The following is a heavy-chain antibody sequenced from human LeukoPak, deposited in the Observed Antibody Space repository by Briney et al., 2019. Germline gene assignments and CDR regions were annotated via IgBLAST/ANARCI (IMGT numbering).Heavy chain of an antibody. CDR3: ARGRPSYSGSYYFVFDY. CDR1: GYTLTSYD. V-gene: IGHV1-8*03. Sequence: GASVKVSCKASGYTLTSYDINWVRQATGQGREWMGWMNPNSGNTGYAQKFQGRVTITRNTSISTAYMELSSLRSEDTAVYYCARGRPSYSGSYYFVFDYWGQGTLVTVSS. CDR2: MNPNSGNT. D-gene: IGHD1-26*01. J-gene: IGHJ4*02.